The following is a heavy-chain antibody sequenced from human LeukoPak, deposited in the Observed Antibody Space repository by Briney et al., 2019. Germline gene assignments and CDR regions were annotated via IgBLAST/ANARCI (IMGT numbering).Heavy chain of an antibody. CDR3: ARVGYCSGGSCTRVDY. J-gene: IGHJ4*02. CDR2: IYYSGST. V-gene: IGHV4-59*01. Sequence: SETPSLTCTVSGGSLSNFYWSWIRQPPGKGLEWIGYIYYSGSTNYNPSLKSRVTISVDTSKNQFSLKLGSVTAADTAVYYCARVGYCSGGSCTRVDYWGQGTLVTVSS. CDR1: GGSLSNFY. D-gene: IGHD2-15*01.